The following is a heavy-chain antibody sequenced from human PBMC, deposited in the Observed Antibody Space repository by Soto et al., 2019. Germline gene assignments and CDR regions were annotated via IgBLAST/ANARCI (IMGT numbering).Heavy chain of an antibody. D-gene: IGHD2-21*01. CDR3: ARHISVSRAEAYDY. Sequence: QITLKEAGPTLVKPTQTLTLTCTFSGFSLSTRGVAVGWIRQSPGKALEWLALIYWDDDKRYRPSLQNRLTIPSDTSKNHVVLSMTSMDPVDTATYYCARHISVSRAEAYDYWGQGTLVLVSS. J-gene: IGHJ4*02. CDR2: IYWDDDK. CDR1: GFSLSTRGVA. V-gene: IGHV2-5*02.